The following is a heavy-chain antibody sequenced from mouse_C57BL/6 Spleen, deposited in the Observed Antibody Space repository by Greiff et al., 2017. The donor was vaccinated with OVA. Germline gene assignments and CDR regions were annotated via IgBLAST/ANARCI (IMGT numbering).Heavy chain of an antibody. D-gene: IGHD1-1*01. CDR3: ASTITTVVDAMDY. Sequence: QVQLKQPGAELVRPGSSVKLSCKASGYTFTSYWMDWVKQRPGQGLEWIGNIYPSDSETHYNQKFKDKATLTVDKSSSTAYMQLSSLTSEDSAVYYCASTITTVVDAMDYWGQGTSVTVSS. CDR1: GYTFTSYW. J-gene: IGHJ4*01. V-gene: IGHV1-61*01. CDR2: IYPSDSET.